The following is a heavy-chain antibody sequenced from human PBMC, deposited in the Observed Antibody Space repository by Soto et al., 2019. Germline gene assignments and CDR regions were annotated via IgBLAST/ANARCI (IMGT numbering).Heavy chain of an antibody. CDR2: IYYSGST. J-gene: IGHJ5*02. CDR1: GGSISSSSYY. CDR3: ARQFSWFDP. Sequence: SETLSLTCTVSGGSISSSSYYWGWIRQPPGKGLEWIGSIYYSGSTYYNPSLKSRVTISVDTSKNQFSLKLSSVTAADTAVYYCARQFSWFDPWGQGTLVTVSS. V-gene: IGHV4-39*01.